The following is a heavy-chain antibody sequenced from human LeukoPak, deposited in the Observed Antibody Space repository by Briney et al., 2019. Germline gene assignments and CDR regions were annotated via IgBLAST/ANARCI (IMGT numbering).Heavy chain of an antibody. J-gene: IGHJ4*02. CDR1: GFTFSTYS. Sequence: GGSLRLSCAASGFTFSTYSMNWVRQAPGKGLEWVAVIWYDGSNKYYADSVKGRFTISRDNSKNTLYLQMNSLRAEDTAVYYCARELELSYFDYWGQGTLVTVSS. CDR2: IWYDGSNK. V-gene: IGHV3-33*08. CDR3: ARELELSYFDY. D-gene: IGHD1-7*01.